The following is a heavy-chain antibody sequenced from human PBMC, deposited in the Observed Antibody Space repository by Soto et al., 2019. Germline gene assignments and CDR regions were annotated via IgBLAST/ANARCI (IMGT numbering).Heavy chain of an antibody. V-gene: IGHV3-30-3*01. CDR2: MSPNGDNQ. J-gene: IGHJ4*02. Sequence: QVEFVESGGGVVQSGGSLRLSCAAPGFSFSIHALHWIRQAPGEGLEGVAVMSPNGDNQYYADSVKGRFTISRDTSKSTLSLQMTSLRPEDTAVYYCASGAAFYYDTSRYWGQGTLVTVSS. CDR3: ASGAAFYYDTSRY. CDR1: GFSFSIHA. D-gene: IGHD3-22*01.